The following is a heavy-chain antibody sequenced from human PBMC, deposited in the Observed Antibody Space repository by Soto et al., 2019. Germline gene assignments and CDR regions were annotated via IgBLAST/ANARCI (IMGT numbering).Heavy chain of an antibody. J-gene: IGHJ4*01. CDR1: GGSISSGGYY. CDR3: ARGVLH. V-gene: IGHV4-31*03. Sequence: QVQLQESGPGLVQPSQTLSLTCTVSGGSISSGGYYWSWIRQHPGTGLEWIGHISYSGSTYYNTSFKGRVAISVDTSRNRFSLIVNAVTAAGRAVYYCARGVLHWGQGTLVTVSS. CDR2: ISYSGST.